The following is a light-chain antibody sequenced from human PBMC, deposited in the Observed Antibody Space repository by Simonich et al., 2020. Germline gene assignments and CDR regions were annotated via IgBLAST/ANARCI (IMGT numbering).Light chain of an antibody. J-gene: IGKJ1*01. Sequence: EIVLTQSPGTLSLSPGEIATLSCRASQSVSSSYLAWYQQKPGLAPRHLIYDASSRATGIPDRFRGSGSGTDFTLTISRLEPEDFAVYYCQQYGSSPRTFGQGTKVEIK. CDR1: QSVSSSY. CDR3: QQYGSSPRT. CDR2: DAS. V-gene: IGKV3D-20*01.